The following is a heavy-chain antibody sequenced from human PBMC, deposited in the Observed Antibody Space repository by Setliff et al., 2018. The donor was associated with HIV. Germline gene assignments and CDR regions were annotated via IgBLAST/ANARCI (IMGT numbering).Heavy chain of an antibody. Sequence: SETLSLTCTVSGGSISSYYWSWIRQPPGKGLEWIGNIHSSGSTNYNPSLKSRVTISVDTSKNHFSLKLSSVTAADTAVFYCARVPFTTGFDYWGQGILVTVSS. D-gene: IGHD3-3*01. J-gene: IGHJ4*02. V-gene: IGHV4-4*09. CDR2: IHSSGST. CDR3: ARVPFTTGFDY. CDR1: GGSISSYY.